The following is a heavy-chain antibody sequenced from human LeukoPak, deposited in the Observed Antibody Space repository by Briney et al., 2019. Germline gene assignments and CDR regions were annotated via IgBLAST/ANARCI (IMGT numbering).Heavy chain of an antibody. V-gene: IGHV3-66*01. CDR2: IYSGGST. D-gene: IGHD6-19*01. CDR1: GFTVSSNY. CDR3: ARSGGGWKPPVGY. Sequence: AGGSLRLSCAASGFTVSSNYMSWVRQAPGKGLEWVSVIYSGGSTYYADSVKGRFTISRDNSKNTLYLQMNSLRAEDTAVYYCARSGGGWKPPVGYWGQGTLVTVSS. J-gene: IGHJ4*02.